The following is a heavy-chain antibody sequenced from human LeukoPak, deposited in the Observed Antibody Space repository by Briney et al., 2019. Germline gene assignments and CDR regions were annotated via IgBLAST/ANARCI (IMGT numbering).Heavy chain of an antibody. Sequence: GGSLRLSCAASGFAFSNYAMNWVRQAPGKGLEWVSGISDSGRSIYYADSLKGRFTISRDNSKNTLYLQMNSLRAEDTAIYYCTKGIGGSDSCPEYWGQGTLVTVSS. D-gene: IGHD2-21*02. CDR3: TKGIGGSDSCPEY. V-gene: IGHV3-23*01. CDR1: GFAFSNYA. CDR2: ISDSGRSI. J-gene: IGHJ4*02.